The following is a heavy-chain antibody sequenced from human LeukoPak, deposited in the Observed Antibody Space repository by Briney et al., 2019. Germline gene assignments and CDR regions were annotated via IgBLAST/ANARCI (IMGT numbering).Heavy chain of an antibody. CDR3: ARSSSGWEGCFDY. V-gene: IGHV3-7*01. CDR1: GFTFSSDW. Sequence: GGSLRLSCAASGFTFSSDWMSWVRQAPGKGLEWVANIKQDGSEKYYVDSVKGRFTISRDNAKNSLYPQMNSLRAEDTAVYYCARSSSGWEGCFDYWGQGTLVTVTS. CDR2: IKQDGSEK. D-gene: IGHD6-19*01. J-gene: IGHJ4*02.